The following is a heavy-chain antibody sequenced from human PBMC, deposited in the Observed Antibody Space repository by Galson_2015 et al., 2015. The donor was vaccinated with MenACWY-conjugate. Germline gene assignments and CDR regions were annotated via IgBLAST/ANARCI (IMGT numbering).Heavy chain of an antibody. V-gene: IGHV4-34*01. Sequence: SETLSLTCGVYDGSFSGYYWSWIRQPPGKGLGWIGEIDHSGSTNYNPSLKSRVTISVDTSKNQFSLKLSSVTAADTAVYYCARVLSTVAGTRKIYYGMDVWGQGTTVTVSS. D-gene: IGHD6-19*01. CDR3: ARVLSTVAGTRKIYYGMDV. CDR1: DGSFSGYY. CDR2: IDHSGST. J-gene: IGHJ6*02.